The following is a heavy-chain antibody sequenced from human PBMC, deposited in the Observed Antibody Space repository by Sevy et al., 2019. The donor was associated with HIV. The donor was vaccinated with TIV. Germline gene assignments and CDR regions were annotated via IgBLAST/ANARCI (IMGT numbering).Heavy chain of an antibody. CDR3: ARVGVMSVGVTNGYYGMDV. V-gene: IGHV3-11*01. CDR2: ISSSGSTI. J-gene: IGHJ6*02. D-gene: IGHD1-26*01. CDR1: GFTFSDYY. Sequence: GGSLRLSCAASGFTFSDYYMSWIRQAPGKGLEWVSYISSSGSTIYYEYSVKGRFTISRDNAKNSLYLQMNSPRAEDTAVDYCARVGVMSVGVTNGYYGMDVWGQGTTVTVSS.